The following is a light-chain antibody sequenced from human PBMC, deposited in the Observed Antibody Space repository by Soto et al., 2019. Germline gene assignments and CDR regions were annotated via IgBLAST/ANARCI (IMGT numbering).Light chain of an antibody. CDR1: SSDVGGYNY. Sequence: QSALTQPASVSGSPGQWITIACTGTSSDVGGYNYVSWYQQHPGKAPKHMIYEVTNRPSGVSSRFSVSKSGNTASLTISGLQAEDEADYYCSSKRSSSTLVFGGGTKLTVL. J-gene: IGLJ2*01. CDR2: EVT. CDR3: SSKRSSSTLV. V-gene: IGLV2-14*01.